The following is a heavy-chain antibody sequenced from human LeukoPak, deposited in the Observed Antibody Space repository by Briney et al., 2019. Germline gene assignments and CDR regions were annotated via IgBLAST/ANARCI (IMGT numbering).Heavy chain of an antibody. J-gene: IGHJ5*02. Sequence: GSLRLSCAASGFTFSSYSMNWVRQAPGKGLEWVSYISSSSSTIYYADSVKGRFTISRDNAKNSLYLQMNSLRDEDTAVYYCARDHRRITIFGVVKEGPWGQGTLVTVSP. CDR2: ISSSSSTI. CDR1: GFTFSSYS. D-gene: IGHD3-3*01. CDR3: ARDHRRITIFGVVKEGP. V-gene: IGHV3-48*02.